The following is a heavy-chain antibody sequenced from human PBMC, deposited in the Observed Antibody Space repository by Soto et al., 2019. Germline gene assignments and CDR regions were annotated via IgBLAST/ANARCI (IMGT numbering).Heavy chain of an antibody. CDR3: ESFGDYDYYGMDV. CDR1: GGSISSYY. J-gene: IGHJ6*02. V-gene: IGHV4-59*01. D-gene: IGHD3-10*01. Sequence: PSETLSLTCTVSGGSISSYYWSWIRQPPGKGLEWIGYIYYSGSTNYNPSLKSRVTISVDTSKNQFSLKLSSVTAADTAVYYCESFGDYDYYGMDVWGQGTTVTVSS. CDR2: IYYSGST.